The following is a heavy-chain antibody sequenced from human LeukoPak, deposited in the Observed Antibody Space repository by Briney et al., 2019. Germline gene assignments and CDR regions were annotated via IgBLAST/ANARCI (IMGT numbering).Heavy chain of an antibody. CDR1: GYTFTSYY. D-gene: IGHD6-19*01. Sequence: ASVKVSCKASGYTFTSYYMHWVRQAPGQGLEWMGIINPSGGSTSYAQKFQGRVTMTRDTSTSTVYMELSSLRSEDTAVYYCARVQTKIAVAEHYFDYWGQGTLVTVSS. J-gene: IGHJ4*02. CDR3: ARVQTKIAVAEHYFDY. CDR2: INPSGGST. V-gene: IGHV1-46*01.